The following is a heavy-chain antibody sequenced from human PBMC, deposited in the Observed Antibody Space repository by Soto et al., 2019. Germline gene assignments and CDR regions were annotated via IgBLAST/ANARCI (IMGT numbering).Heavy chain of an antibody. Sequence: SVKVSCKASGDTFSGYTVIWVRQAPGQGLEWMGRIIPMMDVTNYARKFQGRITITADKSTDTAYMELSSLRSEDTALYYCARGKHCGNRNCFSNLHYWGQGTVVTV. CDR2: IIPMMDVT. V-gene: IGHV1-69*02. J-gene: IGHJ4*02. D-gene: IGHD2-21*01. CDR1: GDTFSGYT. CDR3: ARGKHCGNRNCFSNLHY.